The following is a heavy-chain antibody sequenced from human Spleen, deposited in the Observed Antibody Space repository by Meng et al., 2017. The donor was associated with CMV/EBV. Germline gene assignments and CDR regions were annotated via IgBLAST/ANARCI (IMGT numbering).Heavy chain of an antibody. J-gene: IGHJ4*02. Sequence: GESLKISCAASGFTFSDYYMSWIRQAPGKGLEWVSYISSSSNTIYYADSVRGRFSVSRDNSKNSLYLQMNSLRAKDTAVYYCARVARRAAGTRYYFDYWGQGTLVTVSS. D-gene: IGHD6-13*01. V-gene: IGHV3-11*04. CDR1: GFTFSDYY. CDR3: ARVARRAAGTRYYFDY. CDR2: ISSSSNTI.